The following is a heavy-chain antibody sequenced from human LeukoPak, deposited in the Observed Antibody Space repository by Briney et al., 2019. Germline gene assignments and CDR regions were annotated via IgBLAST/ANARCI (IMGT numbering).Heavy chain of an antibody. CDR1: GGSISSSSYY. J-gene: IGHJ5*02. CDR3: ARVWPPIAAAGTSNWFDP. D-gene: IGHD6-13*01. Sequence: SETLSLTCTVSGGSISSSSYYWGWIRQPPGKGLEWIGSIYYSGSTYYNPSLKSRVTISVDTSKNQFSLKLSSVTAADTAVYYCARVWPPIAAAGTSNWFDPWGQGTLVTVSS. CDR2: IYYSGST. V-gene: IGHV4-39*07.